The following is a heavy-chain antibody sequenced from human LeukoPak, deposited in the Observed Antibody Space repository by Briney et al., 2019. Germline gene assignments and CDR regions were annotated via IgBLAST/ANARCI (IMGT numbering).Heavy chain of an antibody. J-gene: IGHJ4*02. CDR1: GFTFSSYG. CDR2: IRYDGSNK. V-gene: IGHV3-30*02. D-gene: IGHD3-3*01. CDR3: AKDFLRFLEWSGFDY. Sequence: GGSLRLSCAASGFTFSSYGMHWVRQAPGEGLEWVAFIRYDGSNKYYADSVKGRFTISRDNSKNTLYLQMNSLRAEDTAVYYCAKDFLRFLEWSGFDYWGQGTLVTVSS.